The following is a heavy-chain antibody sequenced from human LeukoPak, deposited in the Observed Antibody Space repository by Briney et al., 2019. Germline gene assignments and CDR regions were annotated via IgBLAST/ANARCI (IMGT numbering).Heavy chain of an antibody. CDR1: GXXXXXXSXX. CDR3: VRPASSGWVPFDY. V-gene: IGHV4-39*01. J-gene: IGHJ4*02. D-gene: IGHD6-19*01. Sequence: SETLSLTCTVSGXXXXXXSXXXXXXRXPXXNGXXXXGSVFXSGNTYYNPSLKSRVTISVDTSKNQFSLNLSSVTAADTAVYYCVRPASSGWVPFDYWGQGTLVTVSS. CDR2: VFXSGNT.